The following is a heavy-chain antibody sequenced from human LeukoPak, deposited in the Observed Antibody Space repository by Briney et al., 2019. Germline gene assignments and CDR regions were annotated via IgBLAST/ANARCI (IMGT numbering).Heavy chain of an antibody. CDR1: GGSISNGSYY. D-gene: IGHD3-9*01. V-gene: IGHV4-61*02. J-gene: IGHJ5*02. CDR3: ARSSRSFDWFSPRGWFDH. Sequence: SQTLSLTCTVSGGSISNGSYYWSWIRQPAGKGLEWIGRLYTSGSTNYNPSLKSRVTISVDTSKNQFSLKLSSVTAADTAVYYCARSSRSFDWFSPRGWFDHWGQGTLVTVSS. CDR2: LYTSGST.